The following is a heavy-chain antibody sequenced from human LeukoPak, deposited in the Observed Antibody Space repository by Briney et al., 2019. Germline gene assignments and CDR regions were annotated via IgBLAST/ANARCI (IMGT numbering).Heavy chain of an antibody. V-gene: IGHV3-21*01. CDR1: GFPFSSYS. Sequence: GGSLRLSCAASGFPFSSYSMNWVRQAPGKGLEWVSSISSSSSYIYYADSVKGRFTISRDNAKNSLYLQMNSLRAEDTAVYYCARDRSDRLAVAGTSAFDYWGQGTLVTVSS. J-gene: IGHJ4*02. D-gene: IGHD6-19*01. CDR2: ISSSSSYI. CDR3: ARDRSDRLAVAGTSAFDY.